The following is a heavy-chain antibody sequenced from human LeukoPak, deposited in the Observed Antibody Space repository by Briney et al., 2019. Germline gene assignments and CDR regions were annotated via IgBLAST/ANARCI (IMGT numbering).Heavy chain of an antibody. CDR1: GFTFSDYY. V-gene: IGHV3-11*06. D-gene: IGHD3-22*01. CDR3: ARGSFYYYDSSGYYFGDYFDY. Sequence: GGSLRLSCAASGFTFSDYYMSWIRQAPGKGLEWVSYISSSSYTNYADSVKGRFTISRDNAKNSLYLQMNSLRAEDTAVYYCARGSFYYYDSSGYYFGDYFDYWGQGTLVTVSS. J-gene: IGHJ4*02. CDR2: ISSSSYT.